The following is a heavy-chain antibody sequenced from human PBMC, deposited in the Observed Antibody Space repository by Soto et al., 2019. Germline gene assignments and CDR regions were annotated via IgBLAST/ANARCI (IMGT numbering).Heavy chain of an antibody. V-gene: IGHV3-30*03. Sequence: GGSLRLSCAASGFTFISYGMHWVRQAPGKGLEWVAVISYDGSNKYYADSVKGRFTISRDNSKNTLYLQMNSLRAEDTAVYYCAIYSSGWYPLDYWGQGTLVTVS. D-gene: IGHD6-19*01. J-gene: IGHJ4*02. CDR2: ISYDGSNK. CDR1: GFTFISYG. CDR3: AIYSSGWYPLDY.